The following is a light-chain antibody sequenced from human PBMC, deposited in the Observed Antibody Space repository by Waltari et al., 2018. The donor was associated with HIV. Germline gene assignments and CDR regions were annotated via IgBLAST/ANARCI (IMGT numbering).Light chain of an antibody. V-gene: IGLV2-11*01. CDR3: CAYAGSLLYV. CDR1: GSDIGGYTY. J-gene: IGLJ1*01. Sequence: QSALTQPRPVSGSPGQSGTLSSTGTGSDIGGYTYVSRYQQHPDIAPKLMIYDVTMRPSGVPDRFSGSKSGNTASLTISGLQAEDEADYYCCAYAGSLLYVFGTGTKVTVL. CDR2: DVT.